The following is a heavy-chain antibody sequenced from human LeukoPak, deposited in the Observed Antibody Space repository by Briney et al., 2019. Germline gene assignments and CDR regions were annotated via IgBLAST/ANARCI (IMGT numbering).Heavy chain of an antibody. CDR3: ARGQPPRDSFDI. CDR1: GGSFRGYY. Sequence: PSETLSLTCAVYGGSFRGYYWSWIRQPPGKGLEWIGEINHSGSTNYNPSLKSRVTISVDTSKNQFSLKLSSVTAADTAVYYCARGQPPRDSFDIWGQGTMVTASS. V-gene: IGHV4-34*01. D-gene: IGHD6-13*01. J-gene: IGHJ3*02. CDR2: INHSGST.